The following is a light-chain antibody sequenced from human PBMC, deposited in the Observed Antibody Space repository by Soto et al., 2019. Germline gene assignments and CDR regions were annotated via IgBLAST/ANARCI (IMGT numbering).Light chain of an antibody. CDR3: ATWNDSLNGWV. Sequence: QPVLTQSPSASGTPGQRVTISCSGSSSNIKSNTVNWYQQLPGAAPKLLIYNNNQRPSGVPDRFSGSKSGTSASLAISGLQSEDEADYYCATWNDSLNGWVFGGGTKLTVL. J-gene: IGLJ3*02. V-gene: IGLV1-44*01. CDR1: SSNIKSNT. CDR2: NNN.